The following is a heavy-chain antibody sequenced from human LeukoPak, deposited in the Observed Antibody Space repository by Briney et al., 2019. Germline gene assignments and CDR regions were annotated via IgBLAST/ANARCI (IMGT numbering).Heavy chain of an antibody. Sequence: ASVKVSCKASGYTFTTYDITWVRQATGQGLEWMGWMNPNSGDTAYAQKFQGRVAMTRDTSISTAYMELSSLRSEDTAVYYCARGLGDNYDTSDYYYAVPAHWGQGTLVTFSS. J-gene: IGHJ4*02. CDR1: GYTFTTYD. CDR2: MNPNSGDT. V-gene: IGHV1-8*01. CDR3: ARGLGDNYDTSDYYYAVPAH. D-gene: IGHD3-22*01.